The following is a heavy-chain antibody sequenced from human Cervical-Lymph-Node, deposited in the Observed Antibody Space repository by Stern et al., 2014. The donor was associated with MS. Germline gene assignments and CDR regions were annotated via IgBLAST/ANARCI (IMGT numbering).Heavy chain of an antibody. CDR3: ARDWYSYGSAYYYGLDV. Sequence: QMQLVQSGAEVKKPGSSVKVSCKASGGTSNSHAISWVRQAPGQGLEWMGGIITSYGTTNYAEKFQGRVTITADESTSTAYMELRSLRSEDTAVYYCARDWYSYGSAYYYGLDVWGQGTAVTVSS. D-gene: IGHD5-18*01. V-gene: IGHV1-69*01. CDR2: IITSYGTT. CDR1: GGTSNSHA. J-gene: IGHJ6*02.